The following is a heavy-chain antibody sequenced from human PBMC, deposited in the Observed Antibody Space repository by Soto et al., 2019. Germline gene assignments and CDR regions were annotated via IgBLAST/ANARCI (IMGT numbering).Heavy chain of an antibody. V-gene: IGHV3-30*18. J-gene: IGHJ1*01. CDR1: GFTFRNYG. Sequence: GSLRLSCTTSGFTFRNYGMHWVRQAPGKWLEWAAVISYDGSTAHYADSVRGRFTIYRDNSKNTMFLQMNSLRAEDTAVYYCEKESTEHSSKWYFRHWGQGTLVTVSS. CDR3: EKESTEHSSKWYFRH. D-gene: IGHD6-6*01. CDR2: ISYDGSTA.